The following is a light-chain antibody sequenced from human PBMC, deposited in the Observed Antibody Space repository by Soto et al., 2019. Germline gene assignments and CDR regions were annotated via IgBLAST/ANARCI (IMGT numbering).Light chain of an antibody. CDR2: EVS. J-gene: IGLJ3*02. CDR3: SSYTTTNPLWV. CDR1: SSDVGAYDY. Sequence: QSALTQPASVSGSPGQSITISCTGTSSDVGAYDYVSWYQQNPGKAPKLIISEVSARPSGVSNRFSGSKSGNTASLTISGLQAEDEADYFCSSYTTTNPLWVFGGGTKVTVL. V-gene: IGLV2-14*01.